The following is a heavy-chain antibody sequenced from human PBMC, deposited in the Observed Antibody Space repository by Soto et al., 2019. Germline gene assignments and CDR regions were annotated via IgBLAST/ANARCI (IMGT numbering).Heavy chain of an antibody. D-gene: IGHD4-17*01. CDR3: ASRLDLYGMDV. V-gene: IGHV1-18*01. CDR2: ISAYNGNT. Sequence: ASVKVSCKASGSTFTSYGIILVRQAPGQGLEWMGWISAYNGNTNYAQKLQGRVTMTTDTSTSTAYMELRSLRSDDTAVYYCASRLDLYGMDVWGQGTTVTVSS. J-gene: IGHJ6*02. CDR1: GSTFTSYG.